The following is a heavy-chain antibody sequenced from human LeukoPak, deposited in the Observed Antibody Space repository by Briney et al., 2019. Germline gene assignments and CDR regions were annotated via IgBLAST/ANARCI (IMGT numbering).Heavy chain of an antibody. J-gene: IGHJ3*02. V-gene: IGHV3-74*01. CDR2: ISNDETRI. Sequence: PGGSLRLSCAASGFTFSTYWMHWVRQAPGKGLVWVSHISNDETRISYADSVKGRFTISRDNSKNTLYLYMNSLRAEDTAVYYCARGKLGIYAFDIWGQGTMVTVSS. D-gene: IGHD7-27*01. CDR1: GFTFSTYW. CDR3: ARGKLGIYAFDI.